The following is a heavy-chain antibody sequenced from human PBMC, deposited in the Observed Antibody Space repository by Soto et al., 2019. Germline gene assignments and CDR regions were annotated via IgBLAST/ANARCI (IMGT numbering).Heavy chain of an antibody. CDR2: SDWDDDK. CDR3: ARSSLQLWLDY. J-gene: IGHJ4*02. D-gene: IGHD5-18*01. CDR1: GFSLSTIGMR. Sequence: SGPTLVNPTQTLTLTCTFSGFSLSTIGMRVSWIRQPPGKALEWLARSDWDDDKFYSTSLKTRLTISKDTSKNQVVLTMTNMDPVDTATYYCARSSLQLWLDYWGQGTLVTVSS. V-gene: IGHV2-70*04.